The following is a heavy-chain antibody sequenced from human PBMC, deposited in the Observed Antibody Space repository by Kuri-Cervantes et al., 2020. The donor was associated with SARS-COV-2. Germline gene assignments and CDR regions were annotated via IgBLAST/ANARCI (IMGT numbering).Heavy chain of an antibody. Sequence: GESLKISCAASGFTFSSYAMHWVRQAPGKGLEYVSAISSNGGSTYYADSVKGRFTISRDNSKNTLYLQMSSLRAEDTAVYYCARGQQLVPDWFDPWGQGTLVTVSS. D-gene: IGHD6-13*01. CDR3: ARGQQLVPDWFDP. J-gene: IGHJ5*02. CDR1: GFTFSSYA. V-gene: IGHV3-64D*06. CDR2: ISSNGGST.